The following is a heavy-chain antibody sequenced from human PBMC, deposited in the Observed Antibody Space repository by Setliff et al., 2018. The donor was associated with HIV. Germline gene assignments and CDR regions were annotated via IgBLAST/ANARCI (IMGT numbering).Heavy chain of an antibody. J-gene: IGHJ4*02. CDR2: IIPIFGTT. CDR1: GGTFSSYA. V-gene: IGHV1-69*05. Sequence: SVKVSCKASGGTFSSYAISWVRQAPGQGLEWMGGIIPIFGTTNYAQKFQGRVTITTDESTTTAYMELSSLRSEDTAVYYCARESPSSSWFYFDFWGQGTLVTVSS. D-gene: IGHD6-13*01. CDR3: ARESPSSSWFYFDF.